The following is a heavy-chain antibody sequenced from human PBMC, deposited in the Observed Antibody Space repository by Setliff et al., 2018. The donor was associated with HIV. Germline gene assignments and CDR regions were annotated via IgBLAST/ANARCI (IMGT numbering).Heavy chain of an antibody. CDR3: ARDREESLWFGDLHYMDV. CDR1: GFTFDDYG. J-gene: IGHJ6*03. Sequence: GSLRLSCAASGFTFDDYGMSWVRQGPGKGLEWVSAISYGGGTTHYADSVRGRFTVSRANSKNTLYLQMNSLRAEDMAAYYCARDREESLWFGDLHYMDVWGKGTTVTVSS. V-gene: IGHV3-23*01. D-gene: IGHD3-10*01. CDR2: ISYGGGTT.